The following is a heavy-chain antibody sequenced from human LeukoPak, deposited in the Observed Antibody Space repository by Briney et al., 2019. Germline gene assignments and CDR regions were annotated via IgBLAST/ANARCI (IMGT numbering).Heavy chain of an antibody. CDR1: GYTFTGYY. Sequence: ASVKVSCKASGYTFTGYYMHWVRQAPGQGPEWVGWINPNSCGTTYAQKFQGRVTMTRDTSISTAYMEQGRLRSDDTAVYYCARFHWGSFYDYWGQGTLVPVSS. J-gene: IGHJ4*02. D-gene: IGHD1-26*01. V-gene: IGHV1-2*02. CDR3: ARFHWGSFYDY. CDR2: INPNSCGT.